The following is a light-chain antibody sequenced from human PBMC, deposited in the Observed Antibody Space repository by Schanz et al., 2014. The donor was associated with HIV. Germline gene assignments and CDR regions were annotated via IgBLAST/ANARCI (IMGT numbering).Light chain of an antibody. CDR3: VSYTGTNNPV. CDR2: DVS. CDR1: SSDVGGYNH. Sequence: QSALTQPASVSGSPGQSITIPCTGTSSDVGGYNHVCWYQQHPGKAPKLIIYDVSNRPSGVSNRFSGSKSGNTASLTVSGLQAEDEADYYCVSYTGTNNPVVGGGTKLTVL. J-gene: IGLJ2*01. V-gene: IGLV2-14*03.